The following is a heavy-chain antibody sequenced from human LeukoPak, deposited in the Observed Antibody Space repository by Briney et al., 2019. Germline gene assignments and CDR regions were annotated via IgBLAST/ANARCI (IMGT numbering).Heavy chain of an antibody. CDR2: IWYDGSNK. CDR3: AKDMSAYYYDSSGSDY. Sequence: GGSLRLSCAASGFTFSSYGMHWVRQAPGKGLDWVAVIWYDGSNKYYADSVKGRFTISRDNSKNTLYLQMNSLRAEDTAVYYCAKDMSAYYYDSSGSDYWGQGTLVTVSS. V-gene: IGHV3-33*06. J-gene: IGHJ4*02. CDR1: GFTFSSYG. D-gene: IGHD3-22*01.